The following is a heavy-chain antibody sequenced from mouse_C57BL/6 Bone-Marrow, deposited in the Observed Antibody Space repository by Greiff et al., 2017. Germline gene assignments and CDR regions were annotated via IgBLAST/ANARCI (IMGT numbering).Heavy chain of an antibody. CDR2: IYPGSGST. V-gene: IGHV1-55*01. Sequence: QVQLQQPGAELVKPGASVKMSCKASGYTFTSYWITWVKQRPGQGLEWIGDIYPGSGSTNYNEKFKSKATLTVDTSSSTAYMQLSSLTSEDSAVYYFARLTTVVAPDAMVYWGQGTSVTVSS. CDR1: GYTFTSYW. D-gene: IGHD1-1*01. J-gene: IGHJ4*01. CDR3: ARLTTVVAPDAMVY.